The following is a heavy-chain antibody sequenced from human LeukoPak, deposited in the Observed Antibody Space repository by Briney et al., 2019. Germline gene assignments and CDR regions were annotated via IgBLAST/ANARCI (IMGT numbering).Heavy chain of an antibody. CDR1: GYCISSGYY. J-gene: IGHJ5*02. V-gene: IGHV4-38-2*02. D-gene: IGHD3-3*01. CDR3: ARVQGSTTIFGVVIIGWFDP. CDR2: IYHSGST. Sequence: SETLSLTCTVSGYCISSGYYWGWIRQPPGKGLEWIGSIYHSGSTYYNPSLKSRVTISVDTSKNQFSLKLSSVTAADTAVYYSARVQGSTTIFGVVIIGWFDPWGQGTLVTVSS.